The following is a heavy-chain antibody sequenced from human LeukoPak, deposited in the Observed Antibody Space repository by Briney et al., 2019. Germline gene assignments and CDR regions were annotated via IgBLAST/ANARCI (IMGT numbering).Heavy chain of an antibody. D-gene: IGHD3-10*01. Sequence: GSLRLSCAASGFTFSSYWMSWVRQAPGKGLEWIGEINHSGSTNYNPSLKSRVTISVDTSKNQFSLKLSSVTAADTAVYYCARGRPFRYGSGSYYSPRDMDVWGKGTTVTVSS. CDR2: INHSGST. V-gene: IGHV4-34*01. CDR3: ARGRPFRYGSGSYYSPRDMDV. J-gene: IGHJ6*03. CDR1: GFTFSSYW.